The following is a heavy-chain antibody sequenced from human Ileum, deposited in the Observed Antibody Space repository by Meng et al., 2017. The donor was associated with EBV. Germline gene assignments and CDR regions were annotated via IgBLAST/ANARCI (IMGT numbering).Heavy chain of an antibody. D-gene: IGHD3-10*01. V-gene: IGHV4-4*02. Sequence: QVQLQESGPGLVKPSGALSLICAVSGASIGSSYWWTWVRQPPEKGLEWIGEIYHSGSTNYNPSLKGRLTLSVDKSKSQFSLELISVTAADTAVYYCARGRRFGSGRYALDYWGQGTLVTVSS. J-gene: IGHJ4*02. CDR1: GASIGSSYW. CDR3: ARGRRFGSGRYALDY. CDR2: IYHSGST.